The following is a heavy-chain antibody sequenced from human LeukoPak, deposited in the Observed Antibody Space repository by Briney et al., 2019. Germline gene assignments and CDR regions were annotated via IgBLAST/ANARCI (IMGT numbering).Heavy chain of an antibody. CDR1: GFTFSSYA. CDR2: ISSNGGST. CDR3: VKALGYCSTTSCYVDY. J-gene: IGHJ4*02. V-gene: IGHV3-64D*09. Sequence: PGGSLRLSCSASGFTFSSYAMHWVRQAPGKGLEYVSAISSNGGSTYYADSVKGRFTLSRDNSKNTLYLQMSSLRAEDTAVYYCVKALGYCSTTSCYVDYWGQGTLVTVSS. D-gene: IGHD2-2*01.